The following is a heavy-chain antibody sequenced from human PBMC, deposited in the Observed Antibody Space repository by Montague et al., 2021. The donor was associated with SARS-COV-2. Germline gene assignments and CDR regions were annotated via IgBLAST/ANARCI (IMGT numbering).Heavy chain of an antibody. CDR3: VRVQGYNWNYYYYYGMDV. CDR1: GGSISSSSYY. Sequence: SETLSLTCTVSGGSISSSSYYWGWIRQPPGKGLEWIGSIYYSGSTYYNPSLKSRVTISVDTSKNQFSLKLSSVTAADTAVYYCVRVQGYNWNYYYYYGMDVWGLGTTVTVSS. V-gene: IGHV4-39*07. D-gene: IGHD1-20*01. J-gene: IGHJ6*02. CDR2: IYYSGST.